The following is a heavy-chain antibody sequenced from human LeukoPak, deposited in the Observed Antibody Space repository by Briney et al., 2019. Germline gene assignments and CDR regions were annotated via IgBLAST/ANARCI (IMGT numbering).Heavy chain of an antibody. D-gene: IGHD2-2*01. J-gene: IGHJ4*02. CDR2: IYYSGST. Sequence: SETLSLTCTVSGGSISSYYWSWIRQPPGKGLEWIGYIYYSGSTNYNPSLKSRVTISVDTSKNQFSLTLSSVTAADTAVYYCATSVHIVEVPAADWGQGTLVTVSS. V-gene: IGHV4-59*01. CDR3: ATSVHIVEVPAAD. CDR1: GGSISSYY.